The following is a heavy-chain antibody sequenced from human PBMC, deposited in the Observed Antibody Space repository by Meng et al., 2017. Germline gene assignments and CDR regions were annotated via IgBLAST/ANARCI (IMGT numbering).Heavy chain of an antibody. CDR3: ARVISYYFDY. CDR2: IIPILGIA. J-gene: IGHJ4*02. Sequence: QVQLVQSGAEVKKAGSSVKVSCKASGGTFSSYTISWVRQAPGQGLEWMGRIIPILGIANYAQKFQGRVTITADKSTSTAYMELSSLRSEDTAVYYCARVISYYFDYWGQGTLVTVSS. V-gene: IGHV1-69*02. CDR1: GGTFSSYT.